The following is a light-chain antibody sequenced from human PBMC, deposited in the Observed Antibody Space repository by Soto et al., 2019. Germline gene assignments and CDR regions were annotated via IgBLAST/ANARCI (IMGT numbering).Light chain of an antibody. CDR3: SSYTITSALYV. CDR2: EVS. CDR1: SGDVGGYNY. Sequence: QSVLTQPPSASGSLGSSVTTACTGTSGDVGGYNYVSWYQQHPGKAPKLMIYEVSNRPSGVSNRFSGSKSGNTASLTISGLQAEDEADYYCSSYTITSALYVFGPGTKVTVL. V-gene: IGLV2-14*01. J-gene: IGLJ1*01.